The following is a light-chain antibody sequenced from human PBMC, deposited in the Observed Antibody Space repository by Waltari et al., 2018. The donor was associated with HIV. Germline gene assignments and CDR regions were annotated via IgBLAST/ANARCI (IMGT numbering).Light chain of an antibody. CDR2: DVI. Sequence: QSALTQPASVSGSPGQSITISCTGPSGDVGYYDYVSWYQQHPGKAPKLLIYDVINRPSGVSNRFSGSKAGNTAFLTISGLHAEDEADYYCSSYTSSSPYVFGTGTKVTVL. CDR3: SSYTSSSPYV. CDR1: SGDVGYYDY. V-gene: IGLV2-14*01. J-gene: IGLJ1*01.